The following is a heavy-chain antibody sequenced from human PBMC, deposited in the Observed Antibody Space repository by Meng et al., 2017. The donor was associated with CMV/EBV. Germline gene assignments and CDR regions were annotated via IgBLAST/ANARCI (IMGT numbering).Heavy chain of an antibody. CDR1: GYTFTSYY. V-gene: IGHV1-46*01. CDR3: AREEGIAARSDWFDP. J-gene: IGHJ5*02. Sequence: QVQLVHAGAEGKKPGASVKVSCKASGYTFTSYYMHWVRQAPGQGLEWMGIINPSGGSTSYAQKFQGRVTMTRDTSTSTVYMELSSLRSEDTAVYYCAREEGIAARSDWFDPWGQGTLVTVSS. D-gene: IGHD6-6*01. CDR2: INPSGGST.